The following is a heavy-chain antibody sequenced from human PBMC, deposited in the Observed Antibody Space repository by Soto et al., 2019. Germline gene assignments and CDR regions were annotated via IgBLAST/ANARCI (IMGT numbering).Heavy chain of an antibody. D-gene: IGHD3-22*01. CDR3: TTAPYYYDSSGYYYFDY. Sequence: GGSLRLSCAASGFTFSNAWMSWVRQAPGKGLEWVGRIKSKTDGGTTDYAAPVKGRFTISRDDPKHTLYLQMNSLKTEDTAVYYCTTAPYYYDSSGYYYFDYWGQGTLVTVSS. J-gene: IGHJ4*02. V-gene: IGHV3-15*01. CDR2: IKSKTDGGTT. CDR1: GFTFSNAW.